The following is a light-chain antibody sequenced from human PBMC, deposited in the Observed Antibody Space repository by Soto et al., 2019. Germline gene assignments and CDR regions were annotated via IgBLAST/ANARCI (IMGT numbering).Light chain of an antibody. Sequence: EIVMTQSPATLSVSSGERVTVSCRAIQSLTSNLAWYQHKPGQPPRLLIYGASARATGIPARFSCSGSGAEYTPTISSLQSEDFAVYYCQQYDKWPRTFGQGTKVDIK. J-gene: IGKJ1*01. CDR3: QQYDKWPRT. CDR2: GAS. V-gene: IGKV3-15*01. CDR1: QSLTSN.